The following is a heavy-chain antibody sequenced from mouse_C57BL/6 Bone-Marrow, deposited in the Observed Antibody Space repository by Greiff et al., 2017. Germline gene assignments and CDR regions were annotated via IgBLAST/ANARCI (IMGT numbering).Heavy chain of an antibody. CDR3: ARRVITLYAMDY. J-gene: IGHJ4*01. V-gene: IGHV1-19*01. Sequence: EVQLQQSGPVLVKPGASVKMSCKASGYTFTDYYMNWVKQSHGKSLEWIGVINPYNGGTSYNQKFKGKATLTVDKSSSTAYMELNSLTSEDSAVYYCARRVITLYAMDYWGQGTSVTVSS. D-gene: IGHD1-1*01. CDR2: INPYNGGT. CDR1: GYTFTDYY.